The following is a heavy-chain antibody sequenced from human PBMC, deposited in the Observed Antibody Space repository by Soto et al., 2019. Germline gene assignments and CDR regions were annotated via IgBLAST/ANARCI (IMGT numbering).Heavy chain of an antibody. Sequence: APVKVSCKPSGYTFTSYDITWVRQATGQGLEWMGWRNPTSGNTGYAQKFQGRVTMTRNTSISTAYMELSSLRSEDTAVYYCAGGEVGVTYGYGMDVWGQGTTVTVSS. CDR3: AGGEVGVTYGYGMDV. CDR2: RNPTSGNT. J-gene: IGHJ6*02. V-gene: IGHV1-8*01. CDR1: GYTFTSYD. D-gene: IGHD3-3*01.